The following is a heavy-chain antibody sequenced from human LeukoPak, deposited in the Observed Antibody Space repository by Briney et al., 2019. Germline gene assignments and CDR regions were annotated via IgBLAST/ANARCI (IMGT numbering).Heavy chain of an antibody. CDR1: GGSISSGSYY. V-gene: IGHV4-61*02. CDR3: ARKKAAGPFDY. CDR2: IYTSGST. Sequence: SQTLSLTCTVSGGSISSGSYYWSWIRQPAGKGLEWIGRIYTSGSTNYNPSLKSRVTISVDTSKNQFSLKLSSVTAADTAVYYCARKKAAGPFDYWGQGTLVTVSS. J-gene: IGHJ4*02.